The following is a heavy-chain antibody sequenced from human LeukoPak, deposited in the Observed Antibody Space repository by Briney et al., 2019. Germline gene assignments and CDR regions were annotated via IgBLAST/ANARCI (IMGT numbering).Heavy chain of an antibody. CDR3: ARHPFSSPFDY. V-gene: IGHV4-59*08. J-gene: IGHJ4*02. Sequence: RPSATLSLTCTVSGGSVSSDYWSWIRQPPGKGLEWIGYIYHTGNSDYNPSLKSRATISLDTSKNQFSLKLTSVTAADTAVYFCARHPFSSPFDYWGQGTLVTVSS. CDR1: GGSVSSDY. CDR2: IYHTGNS.